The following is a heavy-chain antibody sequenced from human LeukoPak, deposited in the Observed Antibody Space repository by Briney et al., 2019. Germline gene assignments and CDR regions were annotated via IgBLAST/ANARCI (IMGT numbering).Heavy chain of an antibody. CDR1: GDSISSGDYY. J-gene: IGHJ5*02. CDR2: VSTSGST. Sequence: SETLSLTCTVSGDSISSGDYYWSWIRQTAGKGLEWIGRVSTSGSTNYNPSLKSRVTISLDTSKNQFSLKLTSVTAADTAVYYCATLPGGVTTPNPSWGQGTLVTVSS. CDR3: ATLPGGVTTPNPS. V-gene: IGHV4-61*02. D-gene: IGHD4-17*01.